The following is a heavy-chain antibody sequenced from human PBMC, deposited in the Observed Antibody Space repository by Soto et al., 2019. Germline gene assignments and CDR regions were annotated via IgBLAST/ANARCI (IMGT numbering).Heavy chain of an antibody. CDR1: GYTLTSYY. Sequence: ASVEVCCKESGYTLTSYYMRWVRQANGQGLEWMGIINPSGGSTSYAQKFQGRVTMTRDTSTSTVYMELSSLRSEDTAVHYCARGHSSSSENYYSGMDVWGQGTTVTVSS. CDR2: INPSGGST. CDR3: ARGHSSSSENYYSGMDV. D-gene: IGHD6-6*01. J-gene: IGHJ6*02. V-gene: IGHV1-46*01.